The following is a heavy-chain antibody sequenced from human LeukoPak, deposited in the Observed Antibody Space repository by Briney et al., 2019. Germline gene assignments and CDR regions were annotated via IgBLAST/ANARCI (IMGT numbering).Heavy chain of an antibody. D-gene: IGHD3-10*01. CDR2: ISASGRTT. J-gene: IGHJ4*02. V-gene: IGHV3-23*01. CDR3: AKDDAGFGEDFDS. CDR1: GFPFRNYS. Sequence: AGGCLRLSCTTSGFPFRNYSMKWVCQAPGGGLRWVSTISASGRTTKYADPVKGRFTISRDNSRNTLYLHIDSLRPDDTALYFCAKDDAGFGEDFDSWGQGTLVIVSS.